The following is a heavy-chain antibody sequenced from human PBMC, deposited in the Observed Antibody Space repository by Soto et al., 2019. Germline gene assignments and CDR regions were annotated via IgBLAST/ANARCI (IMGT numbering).Heavy chain of an antibody. J-gene: IGHJ4*02. V-gene: IGHV1-69*12. Sequence: QVQLVQSGAEVKKPGSSVKVSCKASGGTFSSYAISWVRQAPGQGLAWMGGIIPIFGTANYAQKFQGRVTIAADESTSTAYMELSSLRSEDTAVYYCALRYWDTAMVTLDYWGQGTLVTVSS. D-gene: IGHD5-18*01. CDR1: GGTFSSYA. CDR2: IIPIFGTA. CDR3: ALRYWDTAMVTLDY.